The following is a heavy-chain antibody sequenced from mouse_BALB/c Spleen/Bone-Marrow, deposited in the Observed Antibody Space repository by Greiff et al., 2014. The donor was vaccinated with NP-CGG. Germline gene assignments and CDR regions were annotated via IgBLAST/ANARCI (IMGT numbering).Heavy chain of an antibody. CDR3: AGAYYRYAMDY. CDR2: IWSGGNT. CDR1: GFSLTSYG. D-gene: IGHD2-14*01. V-gene: IGHV2-4*02. Sequence: VHLVESGLGLVQPSQSLSITCTVSGFSLTSYGVHWVRQPSGKGLEWLGVIWSGGNTDYNATFISRLSISKDNFKSRVFFKMNSLQADDTAIYYCAGAYYRYAMDYWGQGTSVTVSS. J-gene: IGHJ4*01.